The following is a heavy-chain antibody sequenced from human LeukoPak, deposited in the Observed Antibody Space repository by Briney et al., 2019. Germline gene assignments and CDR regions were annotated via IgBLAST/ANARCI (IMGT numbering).Heavy chain of an antibody. CDR1: GGSISSYY. D-gene: IGHD2-2*01. V-gene: IGHV4-4*07. CDR2: IYTSGST. J-gene: IGHJ4*02. CDR3: ARDRGADIVVVPAAHYSFDY. Sequence: SETLSLTCTVSGGSISSYYWSWIRQPAGKGLEWIGRIYTSGSTNYNPSLKSRVTISVDTSKNQFSLKLSSVTAADTAVYYCARDRGADIVVVPAAHYSFDYWGQGTLVTVSS.